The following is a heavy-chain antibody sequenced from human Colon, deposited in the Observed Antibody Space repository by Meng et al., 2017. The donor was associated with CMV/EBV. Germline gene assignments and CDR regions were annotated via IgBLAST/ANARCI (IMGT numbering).Heavy chain of an antibody. Sequence: SETLSLTCTVFGYSISTGYSWGWIRQPPGKGLEYIGSIYHSGSTYYNPSLKRRVTISVDTSKNQFSLKLTSVTAADTAVYYCAREMVSGSGSNYVLGTRTGLDYWGQGTLVTVSS. CDR1: GYSISTGYS. CDR2: IYHSGST. J-gene: IGHJ4*02. D-gene: IGHD1-26*01. CDR3: AREMVSGSGSNYVLGTRTGLDY. V-gene: IGHV4-38-2*02.